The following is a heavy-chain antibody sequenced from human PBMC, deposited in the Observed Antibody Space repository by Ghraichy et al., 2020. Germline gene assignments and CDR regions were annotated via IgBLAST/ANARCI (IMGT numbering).Heavy chain of an antibody. Sequence: SQTLSFTCAISGDSVSSNSAAWNWIRQSPSRGLEWLGRTYYGSKWYNDYAVSVKSRITINPDTSKNQFSLQLNSVTPEDTAVYYCTRGVAGTLGNWFDPWGQGTLVTVSS. CDR2: TYYGSKWYN. CDR3: TRGVAGTLGNWFDP. D-gene: IGHD6-19*01. J-gene: IGHJ5*02. V-gene: IGHV6-1*01. CDR1: GDSVSSNSAA.